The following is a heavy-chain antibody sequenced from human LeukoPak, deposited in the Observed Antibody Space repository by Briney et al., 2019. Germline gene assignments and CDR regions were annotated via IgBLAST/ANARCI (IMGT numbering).Heavy chain of an antibody. D-gene: IGHD2-15*01. CDR3: ARGKGWVDY. J-gene: IGHJ4*02. Sequence: PSETLSLTCTVSGGSISSYYWSWIRQPPGKGLEWIGYIYYSGSTNYNPSLTSRVTISVDTSKNQFSLKLSSVTAADTAVYYCARGKGWVDYWGQGTLVTASS. CDR1: GGSISSYY. CDR2: IYYSGST. V-gene: IGHV4-59*01.